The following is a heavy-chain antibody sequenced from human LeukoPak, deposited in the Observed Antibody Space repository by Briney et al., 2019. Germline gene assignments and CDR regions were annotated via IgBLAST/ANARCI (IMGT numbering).Heavy chain of an antibody. CDR3: ARHGGTFDP. D-gene: IGHD1-1*01. CDR2: AYHSGIT. J-gene: IGHJ5*02. Sequence: SETLSLSCTVSGDSISSYDWSWVRHPPGKGLEWIGYAYHSGITNYNLSLKSRVTISVDTSESQFSLRLSSVTAADTAIYYCARHGGTFDPWGQGILVTVSS. CDR1: GDSISSYD. V-gene: IGHV4-59*01.